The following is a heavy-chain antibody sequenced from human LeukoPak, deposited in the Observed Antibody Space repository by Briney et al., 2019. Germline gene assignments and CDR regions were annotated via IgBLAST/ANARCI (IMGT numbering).Heavy chain of an antibody. CDR2: ISSSSSYI. V-gene: IGHV3-21*01. Sequence: GGSLRLSCAASGFTFSSYSMNWVRQAQGKGLEWVSSISSSSSYIYYADSVKGRFTISRDNAKNSLYLQMNSLRAEDTAVYYCARGVHGDYSSDYWGQGTLVTVSS. D-gene: IGHD4-17*01. J-gene: IGHJ4*02. CDR1: GFTFSSYS. CDR3: ARGVHGDYSSDY.